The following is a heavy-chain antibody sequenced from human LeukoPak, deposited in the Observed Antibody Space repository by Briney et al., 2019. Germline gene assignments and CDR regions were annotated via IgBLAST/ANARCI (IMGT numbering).Heavy chain of an antibody. J-gene: IGHJ3*02. V-gene: IGHV3-11*01. CDR2: ISSSGSTI. D-gene: IGHD6-25*01. CDR1: GFTFSDYY. Sequence: GGSLRLSRAASGFTFSDYYMSWIRQAPGKGLEWVSYISSSGSTIYYADSVKGRFTISRDNAKNSLYLQMNSLRAEDTAVYYCARHQRRSDAFDIWGQGTMVTVSS. CDR3: ARHQRRSDAFDI.